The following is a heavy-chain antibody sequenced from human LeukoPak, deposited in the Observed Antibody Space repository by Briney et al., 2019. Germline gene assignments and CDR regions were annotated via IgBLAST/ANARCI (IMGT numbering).Heavy chain of an antibody. CDR1: GFTFSSYS. CDR2: IKQDGSEK. CDR3: ARPYNTGWARYYFDY. V-gene: IGHV3-7*05. J-gene: IGHJ4*02. Sequence: GGSLRLSCAASGFTFSSYSMNWVRRAPGKGLEWVANIKQDGSEKYYVDSVKGRFTISRDNAKNSLDLQMNSLRAEDTAVYYCARPYNTGWARYYFDYWGQGTLVTVSS. D-gene: IGHD6-19*01.